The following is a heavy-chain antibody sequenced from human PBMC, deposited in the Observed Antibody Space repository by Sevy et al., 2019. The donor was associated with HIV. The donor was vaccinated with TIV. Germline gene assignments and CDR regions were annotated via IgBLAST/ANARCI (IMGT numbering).Heavy chain of an antibody. CDR3: AKAENRPYSSGWYDY. CDR1: GFTFDDYA. J-gene: IGHJ4*02. Sequence: GGSLRLSCAASGFTFDDYAMHWVRQAPGKGLEWVSGISWHSANIGYAASVKGRFTISRDNAKNTLYLQMNSLKAEDTALYYCAKAENRPYSSGWYDYWGQGTLVTVSS. CDR2: ISWHSANI. D-gene: IGHD6-19*01. V-gene: IGHV3-9*01.